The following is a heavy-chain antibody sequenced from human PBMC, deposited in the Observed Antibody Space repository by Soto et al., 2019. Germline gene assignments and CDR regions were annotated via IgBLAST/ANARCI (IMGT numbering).Heavy chain of an antibody. Sequence: EVQLVESGGGLVQPGGSLRLSCAASGFIFSRYWMSWVRQAPGKGLEWVANIKQDGSEKYSVDSVKGRFSISRDNAENSLYLQMNSPRAEDTAVYYCARASTYYDFLTGYYPYAMDVWGQGTTVTVSS. CDR3: ARASTYYDFLTGYYPYAMDV. J-gene: IGHJ6*02. CDR1: GFIFSRYW. V-gene: IGHV3-7*05. D-gene: IGHD3-9*01. CDR2: IKQDGSEK.